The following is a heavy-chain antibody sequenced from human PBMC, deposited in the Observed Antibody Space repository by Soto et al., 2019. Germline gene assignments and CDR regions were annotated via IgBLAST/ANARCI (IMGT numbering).Heavy chain of an antibody. CDR1: GFTFSSYA. Sequence: GGSLRLSCAASGFTFSSYAMSWVRQAPGKGLEWVSTISGSGGGTYYADSMKGRFTISRDNSKNTLYLQMYSLRVEDAAVYYCARESDHWGQGTLVTVSS. CDR2: ISGSGGGT. CDR3: ARESDH. V-gene: IGHV3-23*01. J-gene: IGHJ4*02.